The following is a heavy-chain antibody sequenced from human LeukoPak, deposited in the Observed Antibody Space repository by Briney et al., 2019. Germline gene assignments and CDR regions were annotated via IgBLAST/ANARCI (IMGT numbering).Heavy chain of an antibody. V-gene: IGHV3-30*18. J-gene: IGHJ4*02. Sequence: GRSLRLSCAASGFTFSSYGMHWVRQAPGKGLEWVAVISYDGSNKYYADSVKGRFTISRDNSKNTLYLQMNSLRAEDTAVYYCAKRAAAGGGAFDYWGQGTLVTVSS. CDR3: AKRAAAGGGAFDY. D-gene: IGHD6-13*01. CDR2: ISYDGSNK. CDR1: GFTFSSYG.